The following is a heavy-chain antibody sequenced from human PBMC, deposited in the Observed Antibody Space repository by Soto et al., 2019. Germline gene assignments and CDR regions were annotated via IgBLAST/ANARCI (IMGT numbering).Heavy chain of an antibody. CDR1: GDSVSSNSAA. CDR3: ARAPPDFHSAFDY. CDR2: TYYRSKWYN. V-gene: IGHV6-1*01. D-gene: IGHD4-4*01. Sequence: LRTLSLACAISGDSVSSNSAAWNWIRQSLSRGLEWLGRTYYRSKWYNDYAESVKSRITINPDTSKNKFSLHLNSVTPEYTAVYYCARAPPDFHSAFDYWGQGTLVTVSS. J-gene: IGHJ4*02.